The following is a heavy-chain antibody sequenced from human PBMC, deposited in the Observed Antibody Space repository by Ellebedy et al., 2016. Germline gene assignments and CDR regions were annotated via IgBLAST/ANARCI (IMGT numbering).Heavy chain of an antibody. V-gene: IGHV4-59*02. CDR1: GGSVDTYY. CDR2: VFYGGST. J-gene: IGHJ3*02. Sequence: SETLSLXCTVSGGSVDTYYWTWIRQSPGKGLEWIGYVFYGGSTKYNRSLRSRVTISLDTAKNQFSLRLTSVAAADTAVYFCARAVGYGDLHAFDIWGQGTMVTVSS. CDR3: ARAVGYGDLHAFDI. D-gene: IGHD4-17*01.